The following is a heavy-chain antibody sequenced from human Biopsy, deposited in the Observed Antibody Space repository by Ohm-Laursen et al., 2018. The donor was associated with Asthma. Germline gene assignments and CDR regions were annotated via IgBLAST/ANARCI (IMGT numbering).Heavy chain of an antibody. Sequence: SLRLSCTASGLTFRNYGLHWVRQAPGKGLEWVALISYDGSTQYYADSVKGRFTISRDNSKNTLYLQMNSLRAEDTAVYYCARDPAGYDYFDYWGQGTLVTVSS. D-gene: IGHD3-16*01. CDR3: ARDPAGYDYFDY. V-gene: IGHV3-30*03. CDR2: ISYDGSTQ. J-gene: IGHJ4*02. CDR1: GLTFRNYG.